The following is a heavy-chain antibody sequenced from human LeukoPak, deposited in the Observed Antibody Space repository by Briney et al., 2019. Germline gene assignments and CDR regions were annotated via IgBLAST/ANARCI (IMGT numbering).Heavy chain of an antibody. CDR2: ISAYNGNT. Sequence: ASVKVSCKASGYTFTSYGISWVRQAPGQGLEWMGWISAYNGNTNYAQKLQGRVTMTTDTSTSTAYMELRSLRSDDTAVYYCARAFDSSSWYGAFDIWGQGTMVTVSS. J-gene: IGHJ3*02. D-gene: IGHD6-13*01. V-gene: IGHV1-18*01. CDR3: ARAFDSSSWYGAFDI. CDR1: GYTFTSYG.